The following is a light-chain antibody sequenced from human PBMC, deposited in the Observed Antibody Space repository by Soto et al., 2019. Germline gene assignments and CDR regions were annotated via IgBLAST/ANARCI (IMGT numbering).Light chain of an antibody. V-gene: IGKV3-15*01. CDR1: QSVSSN. CDR3: QQYNNWPRT. CDR2: GAS. Sequence: EVVMTQSPATLSVSPGERATLSCRASQSVSSNLAWYQQKPGQAPRLLIYGASTRATGIPARFSGSGSGTEFTLTISSLQSEDFAVYYCQQYNNWPRTFGQGTKVYIK. J-gene: IGKJ1*01.